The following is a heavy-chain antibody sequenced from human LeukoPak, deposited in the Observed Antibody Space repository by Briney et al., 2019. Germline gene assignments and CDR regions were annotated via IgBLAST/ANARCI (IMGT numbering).Heavy chain of an antibody. CDR2: ISSSSSYI. CDR1: GFTFSSYS. CDR3: VLGYCSGGSCYSGYDAFDI. D-gene: IGHD2-15*01. J-gene: IGHJ3*02. V-gene: IGHV3-21*01. Sequence: PGGSLRLSCAASGFTFSSYSMNWVRQAPGKGLEWVSSISSSSSYIYYADSVKGRFTISRDNAKNSLYLQMNSLRAEHTAVYYCVLGYCSGGSCYSGYDAFDIWGQGTMVTVSS.